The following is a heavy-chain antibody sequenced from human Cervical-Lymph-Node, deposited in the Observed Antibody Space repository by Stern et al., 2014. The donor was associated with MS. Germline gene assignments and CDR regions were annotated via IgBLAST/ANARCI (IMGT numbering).Heavy chain of an antibody. D-gene: IGHD6-13*01. CDR3: ARDSYSSSWYNYFDY. CDR1: GFTFSSYG. V-gene: IGHV3-33*01. CDR2: IWYVGRNK. J-gene: IGHJ4*02. Sequence: VQLVESGGGVVQPGRSLRLSCAASGFTFSSYGMHWVRQAPGKGLEWVAVIWYVGRNKYYEDSVKVRFTIYGDNSKNTLYLQMNSLRAEDTAVYYCARDSYSSSWYNYFDYWGQGTLVTVSS.